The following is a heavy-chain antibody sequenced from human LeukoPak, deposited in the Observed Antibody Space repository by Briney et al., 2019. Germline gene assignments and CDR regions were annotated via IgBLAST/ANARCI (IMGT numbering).Heavy chain of an antibody. V-gene: IGHV3-30*02. CDR3: ARAPVAAAGTVGTYYFDY. D-gene: IGHD6-13*01. J-gene: IGHJ4*02. CDR1: GFTFSSYG. CDR2: IRYDGSNK. Sequence: GGSLRLSCAASGFTFSSYGMHWVRQAPGKGLEWVAFIRYDGSNKYYADSVKGRFTISRDNSKNTLYLQMNSLRAEDTAVYYCARAPVAAAGTVGTYYFDYWGQGTLVTVSS.